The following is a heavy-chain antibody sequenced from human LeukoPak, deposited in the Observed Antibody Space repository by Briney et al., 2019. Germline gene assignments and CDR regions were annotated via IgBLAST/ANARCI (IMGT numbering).Heavy chain of an antibody. V-gene: IGHV3-21*01. D-gene: IGHD3-22*01. J-gene: IGHJ1*01. CDR1: GFTFSSYP. Sequence: GRSLRLSCAASGFTFSSYPMHWVRQAPGKGLEWVSSISSSSSYIYYADSVKGRFTISRDNAKNSLYLQMNSLRAEDTAVYYCIRANYDSSGYYSYAEYFQHWGQGTLVTVSS. CDR3: IRANYDSSGYYSYAEYFQH. CDR2: ISSSSSYI.